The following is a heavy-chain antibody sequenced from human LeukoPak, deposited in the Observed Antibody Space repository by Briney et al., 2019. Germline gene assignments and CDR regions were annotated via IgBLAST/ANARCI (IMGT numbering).Heavy chain of an antibody. CDR1: GSTFSTYS. CDR3: ARYCSSSRCLYYYHMDV. CDR2: ISSGSSYI. D-gene: IGHD2-2*01. V-gene: IGHV3-21*01. Sequence: GGSLRLSCAASGSTFSTYSMNWVRQAPGKGLEWVSSISSGSSYIYYADSVKGRFTISRDDAKNSLYLQMNSLRAEDTAVYYCARYCSSSRCLYYYHMDVWGKGTTVTVSS. J-gene: IGHJ6*03.